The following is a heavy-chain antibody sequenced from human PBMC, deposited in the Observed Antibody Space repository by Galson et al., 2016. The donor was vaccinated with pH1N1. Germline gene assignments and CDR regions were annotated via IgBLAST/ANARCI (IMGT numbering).Heavy chain of an antibody. CDR1: GGTFSSYG. Sequence: SVKVSCKASGGTFSSYGVSWVRQAPGQGLEWMGGISPIFDMANYAPRFQGRVTITADTSTNTAYMKPSSLRSDDTAVYFCATKFKDLVFVPAAERQTHYNYGMDVWGHGTTVIVSS. D-gene: IGHD2-2*01. V-gene: IGHV1-69*10. CDR2: ISPIFDMA. CDR3: ATKFKDLVFVPAAERQTHYNYGMDV. J-gene: IGHJ6*02.